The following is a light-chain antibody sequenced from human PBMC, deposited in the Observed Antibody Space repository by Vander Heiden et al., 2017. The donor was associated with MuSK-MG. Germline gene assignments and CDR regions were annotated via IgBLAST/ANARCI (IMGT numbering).Light chain of an antibody. J-gene: IGKJ1*01. CDR1: QSISNY. V-gene: IGKV1-39*01. CDR3: QQSYNVLWT. Sequence: DIQMTQSPSYLSASVGDRVTITCRASQSISNYLHWYQQKPGKAPKLLIPEASTLQSGVASRFSGSGSGTDFTLTINSLQPEDFATYYCQQSYNVLWTFGQGTKVEFK. CDR2: EAS.